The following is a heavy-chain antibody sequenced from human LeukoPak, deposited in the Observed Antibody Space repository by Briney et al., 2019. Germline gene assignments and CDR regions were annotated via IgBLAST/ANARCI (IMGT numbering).Heavy chain of an antibody. V-gene: IGHV3-33*01. Sequence: GGSLRLSCAASGFTFSSYCIHWVRQAPGKGLEWVAVIWHDGRNKYYADSVKGRFTISRDNSKNTVLLQMNSLRAEDTAIYYCARDWGSDEAIDYWGQGTLVTVSS. D-gene: IGHD2-21*02. CDR3: ARDWGSDEAIDY. CDR2: IWHDGRNK. CDR1: GFTFSSYC. J-gene: IGHJ4*02.